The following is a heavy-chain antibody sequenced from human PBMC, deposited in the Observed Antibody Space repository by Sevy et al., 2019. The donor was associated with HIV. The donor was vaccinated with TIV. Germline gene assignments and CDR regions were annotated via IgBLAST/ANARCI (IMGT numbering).Heavy chain of an antibody. CDR3: AETYDPDRGVSYFDY. V-gene: IGHV3-23*01. J-gene: IGHJ4*02. D-gene: IGHD1-1*01. CDR2: ISGSGGST. CDR1: GFTFSSYA. Sequence: GESLKISCAASGFTFSSYAMSWVRQAPGKGLEWVSAISGSGGSTYYADSVKGRFTISRDNSKNTLYLQMNSLRAEDTAVYYCAETYDPDRGVSYFDYWGQGTLVTVSS.